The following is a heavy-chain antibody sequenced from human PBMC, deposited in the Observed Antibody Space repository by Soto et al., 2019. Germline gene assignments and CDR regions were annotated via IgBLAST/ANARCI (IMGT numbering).Heavy chain of an antibody. CDR3: ARLRIQLWVQFDY. D-gene: IGHD5-18*01. V-gene: IGHV4-39*01. CDR2: IYYSGST. J-gene: IGHJ4*02. CDR1: GGSISSSSYY. Sequence: QLQLQESGPGLVKPSETLSLTCTVSGGSISSSSYYWGWIRQPPGKGLEWIGSIYYSGSTYYNPSLKSRVTISVDTSKNQFSLKLSSVTAADTAVYYCARLRIQLWVQFDYWGQGTLVTVSS.